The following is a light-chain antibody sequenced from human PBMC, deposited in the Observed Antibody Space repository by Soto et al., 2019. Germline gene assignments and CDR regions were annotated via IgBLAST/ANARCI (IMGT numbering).Light chain of an antibody. CDR1: QGISNY. Sequence: DIQMTQSPSSLSASVGDRVTITCRASQGISNYLAWYQQKPGKVPELLIYSTSTLQSGVPSRFSGGGSGTDFTLTISGLQPEDVATYYCQRYNSAPLTFGPGTKVDIK. CDR2: STS. V-gene: IGKV1-27*01. CDR3: QRYNSAPLT. J-gene: IGKJ3*01.